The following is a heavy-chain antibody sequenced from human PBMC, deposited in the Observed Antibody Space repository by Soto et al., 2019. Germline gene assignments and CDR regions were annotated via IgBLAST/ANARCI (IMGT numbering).Heavy chain of an antibody. V-gene: IGHV1-69*01. D-gene: IGHD5-18*01. Sequence: SVKVSCKSSGGTFSSYAISWVRQAPGQGLEWMGGIIPIFGTANYAQKFQGRVTITADESTSTAYMELSSLRSEDTAVYYCAREIGDTATPYFDYWGQGTLVTVSS. CDR2: IIPIFGTA. CDR1: GGTFSSYA. CDR3: AREIGDTATPYFDY. J-gene: IGHJ4*02.